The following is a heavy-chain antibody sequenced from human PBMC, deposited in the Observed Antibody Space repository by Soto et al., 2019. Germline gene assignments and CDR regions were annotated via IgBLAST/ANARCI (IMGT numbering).Heavy chain of an antibody. CDR2: INPSGGST. V-gene: IGHV1-46*02. CDR3: ARERAVVAATYYYYYGMDV. CDR1: GYTFNSYY. D-gene: IGHD2-15*01. J-gene: IGHJ6*02. Sequence: ASVKVSCKASGYTFNSYYMHWVRQAPGQGLEWMGIINPSGGSTSYAQKFQGRVTMTRDTSTSTVYMELSSLRSEDTAVYYCARERAVVAATYYYYYGMDVWGQGTTVTVSS.